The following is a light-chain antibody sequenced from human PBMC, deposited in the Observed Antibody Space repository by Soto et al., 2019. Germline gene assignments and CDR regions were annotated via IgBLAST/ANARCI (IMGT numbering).Light chain of an antibody. CDR3: QSYDSDTVV. CDR2: KDD. CDR1: SGSIASTY. V-gene: IGLV6-57*04. Sequence: NFMLTQPLSVSESPGKTVIISCTRSSGSIASTYVQWHQQRPGSAPTTVIYKDDQRPSEVPDRFSGSIDSSSNSASLTISGLKTEDEADYYCQSYDSDTVVFGGGTKLTGL. J-gene: IGLJ2*01.